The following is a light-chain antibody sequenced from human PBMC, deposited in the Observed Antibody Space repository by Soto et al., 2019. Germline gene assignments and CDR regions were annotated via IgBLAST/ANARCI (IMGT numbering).Light chain of an antibody. J-gene: IGKJ1*01. CDR2: GAA. CDR3: QQYVSSWT. V-gene: IGKV3-20*01. CDR1: QSIASIY. Sequence: EIVLTQSPATLSLSPGERATLSCRASQSIASIYLAWYQQKPGQAPRLLIYGAATRATGIPDRFSGSGSGTDFTLTIGRLEPEDFAVYYCQQYVSSWTFGQGTKVDIK.